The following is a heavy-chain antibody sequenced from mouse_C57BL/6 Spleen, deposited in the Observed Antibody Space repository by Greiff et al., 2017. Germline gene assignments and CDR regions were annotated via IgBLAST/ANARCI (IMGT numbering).Heavy chain of an antibody. CDR1: GYTFTSYW. CDR2: IYPGSGST. V-gene: IGHV1-55*01. D-gene: IGHD2-5*01. J-gene: IGHJ1*03. CDR3: ARGDCSNSYWYFDV. Sequence: QVQLQQPGAELVKPGASVKMSCKASGYTFTSYWITWVKQRPGQGLEWIGDIYPGSGSTNYNEKFKSKATLTVDTSSSTAYMQLSSLTSEDSAVYYCARGDCSNSYWYFDVWGTGTTVTASA.